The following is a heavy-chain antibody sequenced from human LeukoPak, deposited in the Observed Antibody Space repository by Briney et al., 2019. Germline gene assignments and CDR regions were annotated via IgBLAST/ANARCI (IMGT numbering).Heavy chain of an antibody. CDR3: ARGRYSSSINSMDV. V-gene: IGHV1-69*01. D-gene: IGHD6-6*01. J-gene: IGHJ6*02. CDR2: IIPIFGTA. Sequence: SVKVSCKASGGTFISYTISWVRQAPGQGLEWMGGIIPIFGTANYAQKFQGRVTITADESTSTAYMELSSLRSEDTAVYYCARGRYSSSINSMDVWGQGTTVTVSS. CDR1: GGTFISYT.